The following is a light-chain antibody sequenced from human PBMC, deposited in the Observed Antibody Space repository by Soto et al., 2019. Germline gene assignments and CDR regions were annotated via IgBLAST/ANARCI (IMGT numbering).Light chain of an antibody. Sequence: QSVLTQPASVSESPGQSITISCTGTSSDVGGYNYVSWYQQHPGKAPKLMIYEVNKRPSGVPDRFSGSKSGNTASLTVSGLQAEDEADYYCSSYGGSSNLVFGGGTKVTVL. J-gene: IGLJ2*01. CDR1: SSDVGGYNY. CDR3: SSYGGSSNLV. V-gene: IGLV2-8*01. CDR2: EVN.